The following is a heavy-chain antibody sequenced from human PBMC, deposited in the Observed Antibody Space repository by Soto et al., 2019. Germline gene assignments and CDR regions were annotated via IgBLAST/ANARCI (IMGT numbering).Heavy chain of an antibody. V-gene: IGHV4-4*02. D-gene: IGHD6-19*01. Sequence: QVQLQESGPGLVRPSGTLSLTCAVSGDSINSNYCWTWVRQPPGKGLEWIAEIDYSGGTSYNPSLKSRVTISMDKSKNQFSLNLTSVTPADTAMYYCARDTGWGLGYWGQGTLVTVSS. J-gene: IGHJ4*02. CDR2: IDYSGGT. CDR1: GDSINSNYC. CDR3: ARDTGWGLGY.